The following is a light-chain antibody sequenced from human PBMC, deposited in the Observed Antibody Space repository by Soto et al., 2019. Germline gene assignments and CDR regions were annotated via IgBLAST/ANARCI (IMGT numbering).Light chain of an antibody. Sequence: EIVMTQSPATLSVSPGERAPLSCRASQSVSSNLAWYQQKPGQAPRLLIYDASNRATGIPARFSGSGSGTDFTLTISRLEPEDFAVYYCQQFSSYPLTFGGGTKVDI. CDR2: DAS. V-gene: IGKV3D-15*01. J-gene: IGKJ4*01. CDR1: QSVSSN. CDR3: QQFSSYPLT.